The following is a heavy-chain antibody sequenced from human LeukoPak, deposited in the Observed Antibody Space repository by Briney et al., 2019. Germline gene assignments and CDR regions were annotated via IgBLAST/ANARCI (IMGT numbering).Heavy chain of an antibody. CDR2: IYYSGST. J-gene: IGHJ6*02. CDR3: AFGDYYYYYGMDV. V-gene: IGHV4-59*08. CDR1: GGSIGSYY. Sequence: PSETLSLTCTVSGGSIGSYYWSWMRQPPGKGLEWIGYIYYSGSTNYNPSLKSRVTISVDTSKNQFSLKVSSVTAADTAVYYCAFGDYYYYYGMDVWGQGTTVTVSS. D-gene: IGHD4-17*01.